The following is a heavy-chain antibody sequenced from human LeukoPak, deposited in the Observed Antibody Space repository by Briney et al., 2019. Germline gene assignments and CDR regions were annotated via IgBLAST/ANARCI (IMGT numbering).Heavy chain of an antibody. CDR3: ARDSIKGGGYDPGDY. V-gene: IGHV3-30*19. CDR1: GFTFSSYG. J-gene: IGHJ4*02. D-gene: IGHD5-12*01. Sequence: GGSLRLSCAASGFTFSSYGMHWVRQAPGKGLEWVAVISYDGSNKYYADSVKGRFTISRDNSKNTLYLQMNSLRAEDTAVYYCARDSIKGGGYDPGDYWGQGTLVTVSS. CDR2: ISYDGSNK.